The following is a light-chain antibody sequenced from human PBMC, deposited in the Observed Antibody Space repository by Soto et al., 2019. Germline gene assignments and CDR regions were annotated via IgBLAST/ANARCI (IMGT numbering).Light chain of an antibody. CDR1: ESVSSN. Sequence: ETVMTQSPATLSVSPGERATLSCRASESVSSNLAWYQQQPGQAPRLLIYGASTRATGIPAGFSGSGSGTEFTLTISSLQSEDFAVYYCQQYNNWPPFTFGPGTKVDIK. CDR3: QQYNNWPPFT. V-gene: IGKV3-15*01. CDR2: GAS. J-gene: IGKJ3*01.